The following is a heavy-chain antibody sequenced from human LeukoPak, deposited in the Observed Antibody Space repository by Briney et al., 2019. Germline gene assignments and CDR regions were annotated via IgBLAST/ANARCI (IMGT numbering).Heavy chain of an antibody. CDR2: LYYIGST. Sequence: ASETLSLTCAVDGGSFSGYYWGWIRQPPGKGLEWIGSLYYIGSTYYNPSLKSRVTISIDTSKNQFSLKLSSVAAADTAVFYCATLVRSGSYYWRWFDPWGQGTLVTVSS. CDR3: ATLVRSGSYYWRWFDP. V-gene: IGHV4-34*01. J-gene: IGHJ5*02. D-gene: IGHD1-26*01. CDR1: GGSFSGYY.